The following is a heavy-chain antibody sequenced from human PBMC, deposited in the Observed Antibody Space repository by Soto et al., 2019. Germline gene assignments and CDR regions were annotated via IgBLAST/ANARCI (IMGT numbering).Heavy chain of an antibody. CDR3: ASQEMATKNVDAFDI. CDR2: IYPGDSDT. CDR1: GYSFTSYW. Sequence: PGESLNISCKGSGYSFTSYWIGWVRQMPGKGLEWMGIIYPGDSDTRYSPSFQGQVTTSADKSISTAYLQWSSLKASDTAMYYCASQEMATKNVDAFDIWGQGTMVTVSS. V-gene: IGHV5-51*01. J-gene: IGHJ3*02. D-gene: IGHD5-12*01.